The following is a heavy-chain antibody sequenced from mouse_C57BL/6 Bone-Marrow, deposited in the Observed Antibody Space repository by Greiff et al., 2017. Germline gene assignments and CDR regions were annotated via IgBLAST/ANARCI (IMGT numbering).Heavy chain of an antibody. J-gene: IGHJ4*01. V-gene: IGHV1-81*01. CDR1: GYTFTSYG. Sequence: QVQLKQSGAELARPGASVKLSCKASGYTFTSYGISWVKQRTGQGLEWIGEIYPRSGNTYYNEKFKGKATLTAGKSSSTAYMELRSLTSEASAVYFYARGDYYAKDNWGQGASVTVSS. CDR2: IYPRSGNT. CDR3: ARGDYYAKDN.